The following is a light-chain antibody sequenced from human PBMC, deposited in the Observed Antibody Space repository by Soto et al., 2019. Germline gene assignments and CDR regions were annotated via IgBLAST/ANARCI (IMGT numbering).Light chain of an antibody. CDR2: GAS. CDR3: QQYATRPQLT. CDR1: QSVGGD. J-gene: IGKJ4*01. Sequence: PSTATLSISPVAGSTHNCRASQSVGGDLAWYQPKPGQAPRLLIYGASSRAPGIPDRFSGSGSGTEFTLTISSLQSEDSPVYYCQQYATRPQLTFAGGTKVDIK. V-gene: IGKV3-15*01.